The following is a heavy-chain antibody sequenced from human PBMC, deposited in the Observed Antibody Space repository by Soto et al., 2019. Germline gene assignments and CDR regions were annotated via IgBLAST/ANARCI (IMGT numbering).Heavy chain of an antibody. CDR1: GYTFTSYD. D-gene: IGHD6-6*01. CDR3: ARGRGSSSSWVYYYYYYYMDV. Sequence: ASVTVSCQASGYTFTSYDINWVRQATGQGLEWMGWMNPNSGNTGYAQKFQGRVTMTRNTSISTAYMELSSLRSEDTAVYYCARGRGSSSSWVYYYYYYYMDVWGKGTTVTVSS. J-gene: IGHJ6*03. CDR2: MNPNSGNT. V-gene: IGHV1-8*01.